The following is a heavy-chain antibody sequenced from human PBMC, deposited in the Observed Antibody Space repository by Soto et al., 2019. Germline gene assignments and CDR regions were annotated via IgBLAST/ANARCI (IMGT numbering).Heavy chain of an antibody. V-gene: IGHV4-4*07. CDR2: IYTSGST. Sequence: PSETLSLTCTVSGGSISSYYWSWIRQPAGKGLEWIGRIYTSGSTNYNPSLKSRVTMSVDTSKNQFSLKLSSVTAADTAVYYCARGLSNRKYYDFWSGYHDSAYYYYGMDVWGQGTTVTVSS. CDR1: GGSISSYY. CDR3: ARGLSNRKYYDFWSGYHDSAYYYYGMDV. J-gene: IGHJ6*02. D-gene: IGHD3-3*01.